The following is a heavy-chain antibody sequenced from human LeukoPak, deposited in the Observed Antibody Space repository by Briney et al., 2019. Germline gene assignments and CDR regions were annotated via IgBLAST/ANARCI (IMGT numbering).Heavy chain of an antibody. V-gene: IGHV3-23*01. J-gene: IGHJ4*02. D-gene: IGHD3-22*01. CDR1: GFTFSRYG. CDR3: AAQYYDSSGYYYALHY. Sequence: PGGSLRLSCAASGFTFSRYGVSWVRQAPGKGLEWVSAISGSGGSTYYADSVKGRFTISRDNSKNTLYLQMNSLRAEDTAVYYCAAQYYDSSGYYYALHYWGQGTLVTVSS. CDR2: ISGSGGST.